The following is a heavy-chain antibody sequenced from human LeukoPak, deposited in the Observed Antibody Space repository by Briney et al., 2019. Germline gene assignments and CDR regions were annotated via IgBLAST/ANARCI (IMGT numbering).Heavy chain of an antibody. CDR2: MSSGGTT. CDR1: GFTVSSNF. D-gene: IGHD4-17*01. CDR3: ARRGDYGDYWYFDL. V-gene: IGHV3-53*01. Sequence: GGSLRLSCAASGFTVSSNFLTWVRQAPGKGLEWVSAMSSGGTTNYADSVKGRFTISRDSSKNTLYLQINSLGVDDTAVYYCARRGDYGDYWYFDLWGRGTLVTVSS. J-gene: IGHJ2*01.